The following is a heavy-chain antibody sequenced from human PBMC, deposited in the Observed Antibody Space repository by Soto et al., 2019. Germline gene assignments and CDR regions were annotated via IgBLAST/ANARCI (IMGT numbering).Heavy chain of an antibody. Sequence: PGGTLRLSCAASGFTFSSYGMHWVRQAPGKGLEWVAVIWYDGSNKYYADSVKGRFTISRDNSKNTLYLQMNSLRAEDTAVYYCARSRPFNYYDSSGYAMSIDYWGQGTLVTVSS. D-gene: IGHD3-22*01. V-gene: IGHV3-33*01. J-gene: IGHJ4*02. CDR2: IWYDGSNK. CDR3: ARSRPFNYYDSSGYAMSIDY. CDR1: GFTFSSYG.